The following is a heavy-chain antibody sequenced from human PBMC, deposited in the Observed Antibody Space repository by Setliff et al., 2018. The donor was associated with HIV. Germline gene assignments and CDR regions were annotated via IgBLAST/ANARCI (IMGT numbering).Heavy chain of an antibody. J-gene: IGHJ4*02. Sequence: PSETLSLTCTVSGGSISSSSYYWGWIRQPPGKGLEWIGTIYYSGSTNYNPSLKSRVTISIDKSKKQFSLKLSSVTAADTAVYYCARRPYTALVPFDYWGQGTLVTVSS. V-gene: IGHV4-39*07. CDR3: ARRPYTALVPFDY. D-gene: IGHD5-18*01. CDR1: GGSISSSSYY. CDR2: IYYSGST.